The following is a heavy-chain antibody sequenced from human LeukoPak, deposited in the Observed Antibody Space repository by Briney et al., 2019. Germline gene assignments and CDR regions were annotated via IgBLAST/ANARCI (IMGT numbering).Heavy chain of an antibody. V-gene: IGHV4-34*01. CDR2: ITYSGSI. Sequence: SETLSLTCAVSGGSFSGKYWTWIRQPPGKGLEWIGEITYSGSIYYNPSLKSRVTISVDTSKNQFSLKLNSVTAADTAVYYCARDLMTWGQGTLATVSS. CDR1: GGSFSGKY. CDR3: ARDLMT. J-gene: IGHJ4*02.